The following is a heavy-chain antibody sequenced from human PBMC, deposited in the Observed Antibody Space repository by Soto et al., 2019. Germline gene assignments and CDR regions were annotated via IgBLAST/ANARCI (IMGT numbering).Heavy chain of an antibody. CDR2: ISYDGSNK. V-gene: IGHV3-30-3*01. D-gene: IGHD3-22*01. CDR1: GLTFSSYA. CDR3: ARETYSYVSSGYYLGGGADAFDI. Sequence: GGSLRLSCAASGLTFSSYAMHWVRQAPGKGLEWVAVISYDGSNKYYADSVKGRSTISRDNSKNTLYLQMNSLRPEDTAVYYCARETYSYVSSGYYLGGGADAFDIWGQGTMVTVSS. J-gene: IGHJ3*02.